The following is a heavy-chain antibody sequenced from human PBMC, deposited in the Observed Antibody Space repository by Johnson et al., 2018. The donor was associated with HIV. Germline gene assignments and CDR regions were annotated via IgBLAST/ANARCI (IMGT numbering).Heavy chain of an antibody. V-gene: IGHV3-30*14. Sequence: QVQLVESGGGVVQTGRSLRLSCAASGFIFSSYAMHWVRQAPGEGLEWVAVISYDGNKTYYADSVRGLTISRDNSKNTLYLQMNSLRAEDTAVYYCARGGYGEVFDIWGQGTMVTVSS. CDR3: ARGGYGEVFDI. D-gene: IGHD4-17*01. CDR2: ISYDGNKT. J-gene: IGHJ3*02. CDR1: GFIFSSYA.